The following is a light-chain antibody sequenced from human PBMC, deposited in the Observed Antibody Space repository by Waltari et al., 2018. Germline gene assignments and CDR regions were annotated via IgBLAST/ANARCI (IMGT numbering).Light chain of an antibody. CDR2: EVS. CDR1: SSDVGGYDL. Sequence: QSALTQPASVSWSPGPSITIPCPGTSSDVGGYDLVSWHQQHPSKAPKLIIYEVSNRPSGVSNRFSGSKSGNTASLTISGLQAEDEADYYCTSYITTRGDWVFGGWTKLTVL. V-gene: IGLV2-14*01. J-gene: IGLJ3*02. CDR3: TSYITTRGDWV.